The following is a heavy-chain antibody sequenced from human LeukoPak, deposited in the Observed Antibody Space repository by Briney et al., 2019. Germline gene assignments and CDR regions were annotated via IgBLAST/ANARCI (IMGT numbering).Heavy chain of an antibody. CDR3: ARINYYDGSGFYRDY. CDR2: IYSGGKT. Sequence: GGSLRLSCAASGFTFSSYSMNWVRPAPGKGLEWVSVIYSGGKTYYADSVKGRFTISRDDSKNTLHLQMNSLRAEDTAVYYCARINYYDGSGFYRDYWGQGTLVTASS. J-gene: IGHJ4*02. V-gene: IGHV3-53*01. D-gene: IGHD3-22*01. CDR1: GFTFSSYS.